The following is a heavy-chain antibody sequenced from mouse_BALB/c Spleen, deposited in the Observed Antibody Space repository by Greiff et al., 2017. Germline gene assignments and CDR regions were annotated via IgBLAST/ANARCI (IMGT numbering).Heavy chain of an antibody. CDR2: IYPGDGDT. D-gene: IGHD2-1*01. CDR1: GYAFSSSW. J-gene: IGHJ4*01. CDR3: ARCYCNFVYAMDY. Sequence: QVHVKQSGPELVKPGASVKISCKASGYAFSSSWMNWVKQRPGQGLEWIGRIYPGDGDTNYNGKFKGKATLTADKSSSTAYMQLSSLTSVDSAVYFCARCYCNFVYAMDYWGQGTSVTVSS. V-gene: IGHV1-82*01.